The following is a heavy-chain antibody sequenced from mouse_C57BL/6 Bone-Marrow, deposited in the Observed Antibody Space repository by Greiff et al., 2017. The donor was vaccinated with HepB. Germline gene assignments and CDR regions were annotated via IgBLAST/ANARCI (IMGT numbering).Heavy chain of an antibody. CDR1: GYTFTSYD. J-gene: IGHJ3*01. CDR3: ARRGYDDGAWFAY. V-gene: IGHV1-85*01. Sequence: QVQLKQSGPELVKPGASVKLSCKASGYTFTSYDITWVRQRPGQGLEWIGWIYPRDGSTKYNEKCKGNATLTVDTACSTAYMELHSLTSEDSAVDVCARRGYDDGAWFAYWGRGTLVTVAA. D-gene: IGHD2-4*01. CDR2: IYPRDGST.